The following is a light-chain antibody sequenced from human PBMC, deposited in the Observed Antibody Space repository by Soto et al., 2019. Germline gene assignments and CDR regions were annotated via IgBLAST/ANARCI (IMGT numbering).Light chain of an antibody. J-gene: IGKJ2*01. Sequence: EIVMTQSPATLSVSPGETATLSCRASQSVSSNLAWYQQKPGQAPRLLIYDASTRATGIPARFSGSGSGTEFTLTISSLQSEDFAVYSCQQYNNWPMYTFGQGTKLEIK. V-gene: IGKV3-15*01. CDR3: QQYNNWPMYT. CDR2: DAS. CDR1: QSVSSN.